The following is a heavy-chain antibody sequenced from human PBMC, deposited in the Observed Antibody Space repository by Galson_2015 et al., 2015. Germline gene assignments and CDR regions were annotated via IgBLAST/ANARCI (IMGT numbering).Heavy chain of an antibody. J-gene: IGHJ4*02. CDR2: IYSGGST. V-gene: IGHV3-53*01. Sequence: SLRLSCAASGFTVSSNYMSWVRQAPGKGLEWVSVIYSGGSTYYADSVKGRFTISRDNSKNTLYLQMNSLRAEDTAVYYCARDSPPEAAAAEGDYWGQGTLVTVSS. CDR1: GFTVSSNY. D-gene: IGHD6-13*01. CDR3: ARDSPPEAAAAEGDY.